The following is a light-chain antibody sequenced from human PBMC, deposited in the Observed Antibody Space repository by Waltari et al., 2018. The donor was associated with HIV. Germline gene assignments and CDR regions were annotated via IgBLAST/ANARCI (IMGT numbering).Light chain of an antibody. CDR3: SSLTNSATLSVL. CDR1: NSDIGYYNS. V-gene: IGLV2-14*01. Sequence: QFALTQPASVSGSPGQSITVPCTGTNSDIGYYNSVSWYQQHPGKAPKLIIYEVSNRPSGVSNRFSGSKSGNTASLTISGLQAEDEADYFCSSLTNSATLSVLFGGGTKLTVL. J-gene: IGLJ3*02. CDR2: EVS.